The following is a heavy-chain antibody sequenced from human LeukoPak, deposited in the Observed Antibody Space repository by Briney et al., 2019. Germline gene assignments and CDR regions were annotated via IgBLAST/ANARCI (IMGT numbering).Heavy chain of an antibody. CDR3: ARWAYDRGGFYYFDS. Sequence: SETLSLTCAVYGGSFSGYYWSWIRQPPGKGLEWIGEINHSGSTNYNPSLKSRVTISVDTSKNQFSLKLTYVTAADTAIYYCARWAYDRGGFYYFDSWGQGTQVTVSS. J-gene: IGHJ4*02. CDR2: INHSGST. D-gene: IGHD3-22*01. CDR1: GGSFSGYY. V-gene: IGHV4-34*01.